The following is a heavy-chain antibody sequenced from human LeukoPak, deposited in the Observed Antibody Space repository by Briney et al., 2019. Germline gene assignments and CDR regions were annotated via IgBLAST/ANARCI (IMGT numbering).Heavy chain of an antibody. CDR1: GGTVSSGCYY. CDR3: ARGPRIGAIVLDVFHI. CDR2: IYESGTT. J-gene: IGHJ3*02. D-gene: IGHD2-2*02. V-gene: IGHV4-31*03. Sequence: PSETLSLTCTVAGGTVSSGCYYWSWIRQHPGKGLEWIGYIYESGTTYYNPSLKSRVTISDDTSKNQFSLKLSSVTAEDTDVYYCARGPRIGAIVLDVFHIWGQGTKVTVSS.